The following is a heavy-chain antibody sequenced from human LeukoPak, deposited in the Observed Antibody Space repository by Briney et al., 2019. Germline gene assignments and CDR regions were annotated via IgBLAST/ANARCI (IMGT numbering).Heavy chain of an antibody. CDR1: GGSFSGYY. CDR3: ARPTSRYSSNWFDP. CDR2: INHSGST. J-gene: IGHJ5*02. Sequence: SETLSLTYAVYGGSFSGYYWSWIRQPPGKGLEWIGEINHSGSTNYNPSLKSRVTISVDTSKNQFSLKLSSVTAADTAVYYCARPTSRYSSNWFDPWGQGTLVTVSS. D-gene: IGHD5-18*01. V-gene: IGHV4-34*01.